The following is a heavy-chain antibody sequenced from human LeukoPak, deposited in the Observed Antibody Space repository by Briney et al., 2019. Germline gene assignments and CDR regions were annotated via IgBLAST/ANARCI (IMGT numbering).Heavy chain of an antibody. J-gene: IGHJ5*02. CDR1: GYTFTGYY. CDR3: ARHGDIVVVVAGNWFDP. CDR2: INPNSGGT. Sequence: ASVKVSCKASGYTFTGYYMHWVRQAPGQGLEGMGWINPNSGGTKYEQKFQGRVTMNRDTPISTAYMELSRLRSDDTAVYYCARHGDIVVVVAGNWFDPWGQGTLVTVSS. D-gene: IGHD2-15*01. V-gene: IGHV1-2*02.